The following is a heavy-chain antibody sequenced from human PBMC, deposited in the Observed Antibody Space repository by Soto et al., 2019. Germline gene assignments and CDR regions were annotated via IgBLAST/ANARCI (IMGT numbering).Heavy chain of an antibody. J-gene: IGHJ4*02. CDR3: ACGGYLYYFDY. CDR2: IYYSGST. D-gene: IGHD2-21*01. V-gene: IGHV4-31*03. Sequence: QVQLQESGPGLVKPSQTLSLTCTVSGGSISSGGYYWSWIRQHPGKGLEWIGYIYYSGSTYYNPSAKSRVTTSVDMSKNQFSLKLSSVTAADTAVYYCACGGYLYYFDYWGPGNLVTVSS. CDR1: GGSISSGGYY.